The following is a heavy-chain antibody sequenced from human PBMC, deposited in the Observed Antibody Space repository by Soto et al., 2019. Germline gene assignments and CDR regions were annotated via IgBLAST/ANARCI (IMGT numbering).Heavy chain of an antibody. D-gene: IGHD2-15*01. CDR1: GVTFSSYA. CDR2: VSIGGST. V-gene: IGHV3-23*01. J-gene: IGHJ4*02. Sequence: GGPLRLSCTASGVTFSSYAMGWVRQRPGKGLEWVAVVSIGGSTHYADSVRGRFTISRDNSKNTLPLQMNSLTAEDTAVYFCAKRRGAGGHFDYWGQGALVTVSS. CDR3: AKRRGAGGHFDY.